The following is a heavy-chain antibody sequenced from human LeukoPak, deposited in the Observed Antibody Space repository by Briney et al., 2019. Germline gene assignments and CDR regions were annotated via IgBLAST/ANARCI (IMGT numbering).Heavy chain of an antibody. CDR2: IYPGNSDT. V-gene: IGHV5-51*01. D-gene: IGHD6-19*01. Sequence: ESLKISCKGSGYSFTNYWIGWVRQMPGKGLELMGIIYPGNSDTRYSPSFQGQVTISADKSISTAYLQWNSLKASDTAMYYCARRGSSGWRKFDYWGQGTLVTVSS. CDR1: GYSFTNYW. CDR3: ARRGSSGWRKFDY. J-gene: IGHJ4*02.